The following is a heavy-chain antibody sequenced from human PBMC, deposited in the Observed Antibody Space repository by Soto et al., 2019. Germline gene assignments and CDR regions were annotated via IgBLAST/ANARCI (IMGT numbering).Heavy chain of an antibody. CDR2: IYYSGST. Sequence: SETLSLTCTVSGGSISSGGYYWSWIRQHPGKGLEWIGYIYYSGSTYYNPSLKSRVTISVDTSKNQFSLKLSSVTAADTAIYYCARDSPFTMVGPLQNWFAPWGQGTLVTVSS. D-gene: IGHD3-10*01. CDR3: ARDSPFTMVGPLQNWFAP. J-gene: IGHJ5*02. V-gene: IGHV4-31*03. CDR1: GGSISSGGYY.